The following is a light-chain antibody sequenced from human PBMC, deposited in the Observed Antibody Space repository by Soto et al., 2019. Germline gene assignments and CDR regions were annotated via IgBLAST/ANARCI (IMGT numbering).Light chain of an antibody. CDR1: QTISAW. CDR3: QQYDSYSYT. V-gene: IGKV1-5*03. J-gene: IGKJ2*01. CDR2: KAS. Sequence: DIQMTQSPSTLSASVGERVTITCRASQTISAWLAWYQQKPGKAPKLLIYKASNLESGVPSRFSGSGSWTEFTLTISSLQPDDFATYYCQQYDSYSYTFGQGTKLEIK.